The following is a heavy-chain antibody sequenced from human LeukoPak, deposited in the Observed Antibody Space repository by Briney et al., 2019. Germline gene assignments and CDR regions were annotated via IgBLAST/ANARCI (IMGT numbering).Heavy chain of an antibody. D-gene: IGHD3-16*01. Sequence: GESLKISCKGSGYSFTSYWIGWVRQMPGKGLEWMGIIYPGDSDARYSPSFQGQVTFSVDNSITTAYLQWSSLKASDTAMYYCVRFWGSRTEGDYWGQGTLVTVSS. CDR3: VRFWGSRTEGDY. CDR2: IYPGDSDA. CDR1: GYSFTSYW. V-gene: IGHV5-51*01. J-gene: IGHJ4*02.